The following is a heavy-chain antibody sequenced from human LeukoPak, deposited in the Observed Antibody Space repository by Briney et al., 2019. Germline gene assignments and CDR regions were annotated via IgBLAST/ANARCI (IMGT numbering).Heavy chain of an antibody. CDR2: IYYSGIT. D-gene: IGHD2-21*02. CDR1: GGSISSSSYY. Sequence: SETLSLTCTVSGGSISSSSYYWGWIRQPPGKGLEWIGNIYYSGITYYNPSIKSRVTISVDTSKNQFSLRLTSVTPADTAVYYCARRAVVVTATRPSTFDYWGQGTLVTVSS. J-gene: IGHJ4*02. CDR3: ARRAVVVTATRPSTFDY. V-gene: IGHV4-39*01.